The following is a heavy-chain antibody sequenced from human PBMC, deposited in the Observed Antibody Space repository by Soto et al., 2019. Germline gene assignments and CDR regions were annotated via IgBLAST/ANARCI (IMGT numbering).Heavy chain of an antibody. CDR2: IYYSGST. D-gene: IGHD3-3*01. J-gene: IGHJ3*02. CDR3: ARDRVTIFGVGTEFDI. V-gene: IGHV4-31*03. CDR1: GGSISSGGYY. Sequence: SETLSLPCTVSGGSISSGGYYWSWIRQHPGKGLEWIGYIYYSGSTYYNPSLKSRVTISVDTSKNQFSLKLSSVTAADTAVYYCARDRVTIFGVGTEFDIWGQGTMVTVSS.